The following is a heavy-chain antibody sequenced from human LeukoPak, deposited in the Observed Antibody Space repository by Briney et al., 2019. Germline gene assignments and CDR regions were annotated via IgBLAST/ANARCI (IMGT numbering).Heavy chain of an antibody. Sequence: GGSLRLSCTVSGFTVSSNSMSWVRQAPGKGLEWVSFIYSDNTHYSDSVKGRFTISRDNAKNTLYLQMNSLRAEDTAVYYCARRAGAYSHPYDYWGQGTLVTVSS. CDR1: GFTVSSNS. CDR2: IYSDNT. D-gene: IGHD4/OR15-4a*01. V-gene: IGHV3-53*01. J-gene: IGHJ4*02. CDR3: ARRAGAYSHPYDY.